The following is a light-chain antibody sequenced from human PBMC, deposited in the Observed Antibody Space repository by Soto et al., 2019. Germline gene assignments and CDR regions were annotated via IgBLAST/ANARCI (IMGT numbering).Light chain of an antibody. V-gene: IGKV4-1*01. CDR1: ESVLYSSNNKNY. Sequence: DIVMTQSPDSLAVSLGERATINCKSSESVLYSSNNKNYLAWYQQKPGQPPELLIYWASTRESGVPDRFSGSGSGTDFTLTISSLQAEDVAVYYCQKYFSNPLTFDGATKVDIK. J-gene: IGKJ4*01. CDR3: QKYFSNPLT. CDR2: WAS.